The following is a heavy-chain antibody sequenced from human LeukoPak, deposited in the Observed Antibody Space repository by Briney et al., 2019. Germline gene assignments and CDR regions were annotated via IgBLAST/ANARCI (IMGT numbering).Heavy chain of an antibody. CDR3: ATYRAYDILTGINWFDP. V-gene: IGHV1-24*01. Sequence: GASVKVSCKVSGYTLTELSMHWVRQAPGKGLEWMGGFDPEDGETIYAQKFQGRVTMTEDTSTDTAYMELSSLRSEDTAVYYCATYRAYDILTGINWFDPWGQGTLVTVSS. CDR1: GYTLTELS. J-gene: IGHJ5*02. CDR2: FDPEDGET. D-gene: IGHD3-9*01.